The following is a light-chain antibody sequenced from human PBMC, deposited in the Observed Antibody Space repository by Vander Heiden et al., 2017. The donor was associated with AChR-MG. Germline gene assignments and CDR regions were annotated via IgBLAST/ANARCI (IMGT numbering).Light chain of an antibody. V-gene: IGLV2-18*02. CDR2: EVS. CDR3: SSDASSSTLV. J-gene: IGLJ2*01. CDR1: GSDVGYYNR. Sequence: QSALTQPRSVSGSPRQSVTISCTGTGSDVGYYNRSSWYQQPPGTAPKLMIYEVSNRPSGVPDRFAGSKSGNTASLTISGLQAEDVADYYCSSDASSSTLVFGGGTKLTVL.